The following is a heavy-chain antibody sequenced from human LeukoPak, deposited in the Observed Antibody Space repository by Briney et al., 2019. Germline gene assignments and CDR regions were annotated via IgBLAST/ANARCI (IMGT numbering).Heavy chain of an antibody. J-gene: IGHJ4*02. CDR2: IYSGGAT. CDR1: GFTFSTYA. D-gene: IGHD6-19*01. V-gene: IGHV3-66*04. Sequence: GGSLRLSCAASGFTFSTYAMSWVRQAPGKGLEWVSIIYSGGATYYADSVKGRFALSRDNSKNMLYLQMNSLRAEDTAVYYCARQVAGPYYFDYWGQGTLVTVSS. CDR3: ARQVAGPYYFDY.